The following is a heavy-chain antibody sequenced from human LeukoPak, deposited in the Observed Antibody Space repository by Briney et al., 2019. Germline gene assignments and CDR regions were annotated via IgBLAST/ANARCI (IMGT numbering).Heavy chain of an antibody. CDR2: IKQGGREK. J-gene: IGHJ1*01. V-gene: IGHV3-7*04. D-gene: IGHD3-10*01. CDR3: AGDFGYFQH. CDR1: GFTFSSYW. Sequence: GGSLRLSCAASGFTFSSYWMTWVRQAPGKGLEWVANIKQGGREKYYVDSVKGRFTISRDNAKSLLYLQMNSLRDEDTAVYYCAGDFGYFQHWGQGTLVTVSS.